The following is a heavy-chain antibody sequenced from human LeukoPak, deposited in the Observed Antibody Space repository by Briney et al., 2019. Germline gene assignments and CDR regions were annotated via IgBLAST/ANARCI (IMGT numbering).Heavy chain of an antibody. CDR1: GFTFSSYA. Sequence: GGSLRLSCAASGFTFSSYAMSWVRQAPGKGLEWVSSISSSSSYIYYADSVKGRFTISRDNAKNSLYLQMNSLRAEDTAVYYCARVASPIDYGMDVWGQGTTVTVSS. V-gene: IGHV3-21*01. CDR2: ISSSSSYI. J-gene: IGHJ6*02. CDR3: ARVASPIDYGMDV.